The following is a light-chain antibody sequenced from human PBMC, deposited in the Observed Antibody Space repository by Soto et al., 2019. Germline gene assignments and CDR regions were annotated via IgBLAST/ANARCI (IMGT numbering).Light chain of an antibody. J-gene: IGLJ1*01. CDR2: DVS. CDR1: SSDVGGYNY. CDR3: SSYTSSSTYV. V-gene: IGLV2-14*01. Sequence: QSVLTQPASVSLSPGQSSTISCTGTSSDVGGYNYVSWYQQHPGKAPKLMIYDVSNRPSGVSNRFSGSKSGNTASLTISGLQAEDETDYYCSSYTSSSTYVFGTGTKVTVL.